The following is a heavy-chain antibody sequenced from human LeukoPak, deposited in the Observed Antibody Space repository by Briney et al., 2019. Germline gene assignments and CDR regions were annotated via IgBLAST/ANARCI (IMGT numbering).Heavy chain of an antibody. Sequence: ASVRVSCKASGNTFAGYYVHWVRQAPGQGLEWMGWINTHSGATNYAQHFQGRGTMTTDTSVTTAYMDLDGLKSDDAAVYFCARGPIGGLRKGFDIWGQGTLVTVSS. CDR1: GNTFAGYY. J-gene: IGHJ4*02. CDR3: ARGPIGGLRKGFDI. CDR2: INTHSGAT. V-gene: IGHV1-2*02. D-gene: IGHD1-26*01.